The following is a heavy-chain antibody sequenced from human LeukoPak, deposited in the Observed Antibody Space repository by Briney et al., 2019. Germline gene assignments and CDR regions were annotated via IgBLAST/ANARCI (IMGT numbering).Heavy chain of an antibody. D-gene: IGHD6-6*01. J-gene: IGHJ4*02. Sequence: GGSLRLSCAASGFTFSSYSMNWVRQAPGKGLEWVSSISSSSSYIYYADSVKGRFTISRDNAKNSLYLQMNSLRAEDTAVYYCARDDSSSPFDYWGQGTLVTVSS. CDR3: ARDDSSSPFDY. CDR2: ISSSSSYI. V-gene: IGHV3-21*01. CDR1: GFTFSSYS.